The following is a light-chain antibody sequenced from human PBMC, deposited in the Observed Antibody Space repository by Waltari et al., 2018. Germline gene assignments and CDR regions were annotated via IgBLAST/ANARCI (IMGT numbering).Light chain of an antibody. J-gene: IGLJ3*02. CDR2: EVS. CDR1: SSDIGGYNY. CDR3: SSYTSSSTLM. V-gene: IGLV2-14*01. Sequence: QSALTQPASVSGSPGQSITISCTGTSSDIGGYNYVSWYQHHPGKAPKLMIYEVSNRPSGVSNRCSGSKSGNTSSLTISGLQAEDEADYYCSSYTSSSTLMFGGGTKLTVL.